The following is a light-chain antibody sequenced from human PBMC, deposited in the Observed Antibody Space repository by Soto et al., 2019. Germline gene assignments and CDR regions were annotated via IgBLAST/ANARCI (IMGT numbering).Light chain of an antibody. Sequence: QSALTQPASVSGSPEQSITISCTGTSGDIGTYNLVSWYQQYPGKAPQLIIYEGSERPSGVSHRFSGSKSGNTASLRISGLQAEDEADYYCSSHTTSSTVYVFGGGTKVTVL. V-gene: IGLV2-14*02. CDR3: SSHTTSSTVYV. CDR2: EGS. J-gene: IGLJ1*01. CDR1: SGDIGTYNL.